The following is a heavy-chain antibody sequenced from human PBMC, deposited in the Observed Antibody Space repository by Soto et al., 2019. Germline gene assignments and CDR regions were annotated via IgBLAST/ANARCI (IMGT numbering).Heavy chain of an antibody. CDR3: TTNYYDSSGYDNWFDP. V-gene: IGHV3-49*03. CDR1: GFTFGDYA. D-gene: IGHD3-22*01. J-gene: IGHJ5*02. CDR2: IRSKAYGGTT. Sequence: PGGSLRLSCTASGFTFGDYAMSWFRQAPGKGLEWVGFIRSKAYGGTTQYAASVKGRFTISRDDSKSIAYLQMNSLKTEDTAVYYCTTNYYDSSGYDNWFDPWGQRTLVPVSS.